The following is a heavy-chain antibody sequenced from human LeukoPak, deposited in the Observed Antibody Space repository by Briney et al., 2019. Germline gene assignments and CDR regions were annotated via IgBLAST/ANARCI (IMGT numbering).Heavy chain of an antibody. Sequence: GGALRHSCSASGFTFSSYRMHWVRHGPGKGPVWVSRISHDESSTDYADSAKGRFTISRDNAKSTLYLQMHSLRAEDTAVYYCARDRGNLINAYDIWGQRTTVTDSS. J-gene: IGHJ3*02. V-gene: IGHV3-74*01. D-gene: IGHD1-26*01. CDR2: ISHDESST. CDR1: GFTFSSYR. CDR3: ARDRGNLINAYDI.